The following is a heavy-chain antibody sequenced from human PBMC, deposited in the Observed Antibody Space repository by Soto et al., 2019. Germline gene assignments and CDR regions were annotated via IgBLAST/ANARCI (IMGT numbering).Heavy chain of an antibody. CDR2: IKQDGSER. CDR3: ARDIIAAAGTGHAFDI. Sequence: PGGSLRLSCAASGFTFSSYWMSWVRQAPGKGLEWVANIKQDGSERYYVVSVKGRFTISRDNAKNSLYLQMNSLRAEDTAVYYCARDIIAAAGTGHAFDIWGQGTMVTVSS. V-gene: IGHV3-7*05. CDR1: GFTFSSYW. J-gene: IGHJ3*02. D-gene: IGHD6-13*01.